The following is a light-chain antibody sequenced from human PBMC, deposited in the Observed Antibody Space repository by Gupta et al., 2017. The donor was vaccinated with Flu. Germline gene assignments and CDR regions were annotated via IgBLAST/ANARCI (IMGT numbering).Light chain of an antibody. CDR3: QQYHTFWT. V-gene: IGKV1-5*03. J-gene: IGKJ1*01. Sequence: SPSNLSASVGDRVTSTCRASQNINSWLAWYQQKPGKAPKLMIHKATSVQSGVPLRFSGGGSGTEFTLTISSLQPDDFATYYWQQYHTFWTFGQGTKVEIK. CDR1: QNINSW. CDR2: KAT.